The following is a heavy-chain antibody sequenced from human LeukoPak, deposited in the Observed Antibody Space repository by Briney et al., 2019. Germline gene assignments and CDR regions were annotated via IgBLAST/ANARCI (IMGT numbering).Heavy chain of an antibody. V-gene: IGHV4-59*08. CDR3: GRGNYCGDTRCHGYYYMDV. Sequence: SETLSLTCTVSGGSISSYYWSWIRQPPGKGLEWIGYIYYSGSTNYNPSLKSRVTISVDTSKNQFSLKLSSVTAADTAVYYCGRGNYCGDTRCHGYYYMDVWGKGTTVTVSS. CDR2: IYYSGST. J-gene: IGHJ6*03. CDR1: GGSISSYY. D-gene: IGHD2-2*01.